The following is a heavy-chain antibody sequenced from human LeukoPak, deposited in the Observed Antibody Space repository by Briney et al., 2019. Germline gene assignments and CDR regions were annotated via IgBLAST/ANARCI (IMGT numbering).Heavy chain of an antibody. CDR1: GGSFSGYY. D-gene: IGHD6-19*01. CDR3: ARVRSGWYRPFDY. J-gene: IGHJ4*02. Sequence: SETLSLTCAVYGGSFSGYYWSWIRQPPGKGLEWIGEINHSGSTNYNPPLKSRVTISVDTSKNQFSLKLSSVTAADTAVYYCARVRSGWYRPFDYWGQGTLVTVSS. V-gene: IGHV4-34*01. CDR2: INHSGST.